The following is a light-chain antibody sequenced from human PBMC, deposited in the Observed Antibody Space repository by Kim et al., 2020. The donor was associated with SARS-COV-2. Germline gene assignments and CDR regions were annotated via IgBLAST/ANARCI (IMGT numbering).Light chain of an antibody. CDR2: AAS. J-gene: IGKJ4*01. CDR3: QQVNSYPVT. CDR1: QGSSSS. V-gene: IGKV1-9*01. Sequence: ASVGDRVTITCRASQGSSSSLAWYQQEPGKAPKLLIYAASTLQSGVPSRFSGSGSGTDFTLTISSLQPEDFATYYCQQVNSYPVTFGGGTKVDIK.